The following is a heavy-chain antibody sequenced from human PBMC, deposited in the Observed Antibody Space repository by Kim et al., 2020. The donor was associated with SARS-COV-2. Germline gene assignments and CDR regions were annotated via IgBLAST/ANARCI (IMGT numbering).Heavy chain of an antibody. Sequence: GGSLRLSCAASGFTFSSYGMHWVRQAPGKGLEWVAVISYDGSNKYYADSVKGRFTISRDNSKNTRYLQMNSLRAEDTAVYYCAKDQTRSSIAARGAFDYWGQGTLVTVSS. V-gene: IGHV3-30*18. CDR2: ISYDGSNK. D-gene: IGHD6-6*01. CDR1: GFTFSSYG. CDR3: AKDQTRSSIAARGAFDY. J-gene: IGHJ4*02.